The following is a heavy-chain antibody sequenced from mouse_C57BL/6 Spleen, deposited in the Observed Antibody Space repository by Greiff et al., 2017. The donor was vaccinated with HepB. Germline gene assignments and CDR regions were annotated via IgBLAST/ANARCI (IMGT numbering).Heavy chain of an antibody. J-gene: IGHJ3*01. CDR2: IYPGDGDT. D-gene: IGHD1-1*01. CDR1: GYAFSSYW. V-gene: IGHV1-80*01. Sequence: VQLQESGAELVKPGASVKISCKASGYAFSSYWMNWVKQRPGKGLEWIGQIYPGDGDTNYNGKFKGKATLTADKSSSTAYMQLSSLTSEDSAVYFCARSESSYWFAYWGQGTLVTVSA. CDR3: ARSESSYWFAY.